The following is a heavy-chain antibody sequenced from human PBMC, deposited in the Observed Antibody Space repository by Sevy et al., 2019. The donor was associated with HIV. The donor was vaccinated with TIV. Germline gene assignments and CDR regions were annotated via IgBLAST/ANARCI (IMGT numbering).Heavy chain of an antibody. CDR2: ISSNGDST. J-gene: IGHJ6*03. CDR3: VKASRSVAVAGSYYFYCMDV. V-gene: IGHV3-64D*06. CDR1: GFTFSNYG. D-gene: IGHD6-19*01. Sequence: GGSLRLTCSASGFTFSNYGMHWVSQSPGKGLEYVSGISSNGDSTYYADSVKGRFTVSRDNSKNTLYLQMSSLRPEDTAMYYCVKASRSVAVAGSYYFYCMDVWGKGTTVTVSS.